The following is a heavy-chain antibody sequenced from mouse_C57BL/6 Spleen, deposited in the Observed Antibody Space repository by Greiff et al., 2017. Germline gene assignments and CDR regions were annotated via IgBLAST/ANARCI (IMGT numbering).Heavy chain of an antibody. CDR3: ERSDPCRGSSHWYFDV. CDR1: GYSFTGYY. V-gene: IGHV1-42*01. D-gene: IGHD1-1*01. J-gene: IGHJ1*03. Sequence: EVKLVESGPELVKPGASVKISCKASGYSFTGYYMNWVKQSPEKSLEWIGEINPSTGGTTYNQKFKAKATLTVDTSSRTAYMQLKSLTSEDSAVYYCERSDPCRGSSHWYFDVWGTGTTVTVSS. CDR2: INPSTGGT.